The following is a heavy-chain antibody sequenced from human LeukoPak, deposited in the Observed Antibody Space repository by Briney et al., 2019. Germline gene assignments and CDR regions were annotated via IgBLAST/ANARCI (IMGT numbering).Heavy chain of an antibody. V-gene: IGHV1-69*02. CDR3: ARGVALERGAFDI. J-gene: IGHJ3*02. CDR1: GGTFSSYT. CDR2: IIPILGIA. Sequence: ASVKVSCKASGGTFSSYTISWVRQAPGQGLEWMGRIIPILGIANYAQKFQGRVTITADKSTSTAYVELSSLRSEDTAVYYCARGVALERGAFDIWGQGTMDTVSS. D-gene: IGHD1-1*01.